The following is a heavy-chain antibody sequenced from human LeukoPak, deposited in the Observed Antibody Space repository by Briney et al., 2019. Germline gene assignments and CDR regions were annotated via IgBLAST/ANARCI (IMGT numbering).Heavy chain of an antibody. CDR2: ISSSSRYK. V-gene: IGHV3-21*01. CDR3: ARVSPNTVTTLQYFDY. Sequence: GGSLRLSCAASGFSSYNMNWVRQAPGEGLEWVSSISSSSRYKYYTDSVMGRFTISRDNAKNSLYLQMNSLRAEDTAVYYCARVSPNTVTTLQYFDYWGQGTLVTGSS. D-gene: IGHD4-17*01. CDR1: GFSSYN. J-gene: IGHJ4*02.